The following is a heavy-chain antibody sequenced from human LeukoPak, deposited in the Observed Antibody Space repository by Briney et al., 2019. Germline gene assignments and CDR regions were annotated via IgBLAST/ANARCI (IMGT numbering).Heavy chain of an antibody. CDR2: ISYDGSNK. V-gene: IGHV3-30*03. CDR3: ARGEGVPAVVPYYYMDV. J-gene: IGHJ6*03. CDR1: GFTFSSYG. Sequence: PGGSLRLSCAASGFTFSSYGMHWVRQAPGKGLEWVAVISYDGSNKYYADSVKGRFTISRDNSKNTLYLQMNSLRAEDTAVYYCARGEGVPAVVPYYYMDVWGKGTTVTVSS. D-gene: IGHD2-2*01.